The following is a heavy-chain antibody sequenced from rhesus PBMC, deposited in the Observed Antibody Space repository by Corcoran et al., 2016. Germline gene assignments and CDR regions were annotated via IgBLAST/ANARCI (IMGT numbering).Heavy chain of an antibody. Sequence: QLQLQESGPGLVKPSETLSVTCAVSGGSISSSYWSWIRQAPGKGLEWIGYIYGSGSSTNYNPSLNSRVTLSVDTSKNKLSLKLRSVTAADTAVYYCATIYSSGWLYFDYWGQGVLVTVSS. CDR1: GGSISSSY. CDR3: ATIYSSGWLYFDY. D-gene: IGHD6-31*01. J-gene: IGHJ4*01. CDR2: IYGSGSST. V-gene: IGHV4-169*01.